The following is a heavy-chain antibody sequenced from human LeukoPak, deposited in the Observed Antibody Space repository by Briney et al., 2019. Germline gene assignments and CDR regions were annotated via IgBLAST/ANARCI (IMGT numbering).Heavy chain of an antibody. D-gene: IGHD2-2*01. J-gene: IGHJ5*02. CDR3: ARDVSKGHNWFDP. V-gene: IGHV4-38-2*02. Sequence: KTSETLSLTCTVSGYSISSGYYWGWIRQPPGKGLEWIGSIYRSGSTYYNPSLKSRVTMSVDTSKSQFSLKLTSLTAADTAVYYCARDVSKGHNWFDPRGQGTLVTVSS. CDR2: IYRSGST. CDR1: GYSISSGYY.